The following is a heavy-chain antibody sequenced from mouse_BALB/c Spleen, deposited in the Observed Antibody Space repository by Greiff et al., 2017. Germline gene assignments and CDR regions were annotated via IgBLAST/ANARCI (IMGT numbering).Heavy chain of an antibody. CDR1: GFSLTSYG. CDR2: IWAGGST. Sequence: VQLVESGPGLVAPSQSLSITCTVSGFSLTSYGVHWVRQPPGKGLEWLGVIWAGGSTNYNSALMSRLSISKDNSKSQVFLKMNSLQTDDTAMYYCAREGGYYGNPYSMDYWGQGTSVTVSS. J-gene: IGHJ4*01. CDR3: AREGGYYGNPYSMDY. V-gene: IGHV2-9*02. D-gene: IGHD2-1*01.